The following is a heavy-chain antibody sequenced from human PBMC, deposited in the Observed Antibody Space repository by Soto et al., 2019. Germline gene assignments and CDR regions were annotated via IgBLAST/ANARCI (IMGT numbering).Heavy chain of an antibody. Sequence: PSEALSLTCAVYGGSFSGYYWSWIRQPPGKGLEWIGEINHSGSTNYNPSLKSRVTISVDTSKNQFSLKLSSVTAADTAVYYCASLPGIAVAGTRGDSYWGQGTLVTVSS. CDR3: ASLPGIAVAGTRGDSY. CDR1: GGSFSGYY. CDR2: INHSGST. J-gene: IGHJ4*02. D-gene: IGHD6-19*01. V-gene: IGHV4-34*01.